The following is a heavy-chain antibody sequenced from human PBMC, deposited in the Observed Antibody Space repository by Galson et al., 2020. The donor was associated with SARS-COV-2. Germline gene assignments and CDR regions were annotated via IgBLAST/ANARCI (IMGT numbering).Heavy chain of an antibody. J-gene: IGHJ4*02. CDR1: GYTFSSYG. CDR3: ARGYYDSSGYPDDFDY. D-gene: IGHD3-22*01. CDR2: ISGNGNT. Sequence: ASVKVSCKASGYTFSSYGIPWVRRAPGQGLEWMGWISGNGNTNYAQRLQGRVSMTTDTSTSTAFMELRSLRSDDTAVYFCARGYYDSSGYPDDFDYWGQGTLVTVSS. V-gene: IGHV1-18*01.